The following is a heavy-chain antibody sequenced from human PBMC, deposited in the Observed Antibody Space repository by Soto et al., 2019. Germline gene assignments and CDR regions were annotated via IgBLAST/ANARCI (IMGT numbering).Heavy chain of an antibody. CDR1: GGTFSSYA. CDR2: IIPIFGTA. CDR3: ARSLYDILTGSVLNWFDP. V-gene: IGHV1-69*05. D-gene: IGHD3-9*01. J-gene: IGHJ5*02. Sequence: ASVKVSCKASGGTFSSYAISWVRQAPGQGLEWMGGIIPIFGTANYAQKFQGRVTITRDTSASTAYMELSSLRSEDTAVYYCARSLYDILTGSVLNWFDPWGQGTLVTVSS.